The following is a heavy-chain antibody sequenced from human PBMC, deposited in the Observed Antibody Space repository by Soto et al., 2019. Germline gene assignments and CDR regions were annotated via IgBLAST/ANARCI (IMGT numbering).Heavy chain of an antibody. J-gene: IGHJ4*02. V-gene: IGHV3-74*01. Sequence: EVQLVESGGGLVQPGGSLRLSCAVSGFTFSSFWMHWVRQAPGEGLVWVSRINTDGSSTSYADSVKGRFTISRDNAKNTLYLQMNSLRVEDMAMYYCAKRGVDTFGLSYWGQGTLVNVSS. CDR1: GFTFSSFW. D-gene: IGHD3-10*01. CDR2: INTDGSST. CDR3: AKRGVDTFGLSY.